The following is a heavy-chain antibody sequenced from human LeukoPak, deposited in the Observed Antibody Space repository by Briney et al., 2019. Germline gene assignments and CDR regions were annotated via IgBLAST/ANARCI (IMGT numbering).Heavy chain of an antibody. V-gene: IGHV4-59*01. CDR2: ISYSGST. Sequence: ASETLSLTCTVSGGSISTYSWNWIRQPPGKGLEWIGYISYSGSTDYNLSLKSRVTISVDTSKNQFSLKLSSLIAADTAVYYCARGLYDTSGYYLSYFDYWGQGTLVTVSS. J-gene: IGHJ4*02. CDR1: GGSISTYS. D-gene: IGHD3-22*01. CDR3: ARGLYDTSGYYLSYFDY.